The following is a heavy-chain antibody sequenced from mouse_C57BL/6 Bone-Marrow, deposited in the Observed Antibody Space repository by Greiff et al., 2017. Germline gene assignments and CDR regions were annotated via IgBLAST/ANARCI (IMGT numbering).Heavy chain of an antibody. CDR3: TTFYYYGSSPYFDY. Sequence: VQLQQSGAELVRPGASVKLSCTASGFNIKDDYMHWVKQRPEQGLEWIGWIDPENGDTEYASKFQGKATITADTSSNTAYLQLSSLTSEDTAVYYCTTFYYYGSSPYFDYWGQGTTLTVSS. D-gene: IGHD1-1*01. CDR1: GFNIKDDY. CDR2: IDPENGDT. V-gene: IGHV14-4*01. J-gene: IGHJ2*01.